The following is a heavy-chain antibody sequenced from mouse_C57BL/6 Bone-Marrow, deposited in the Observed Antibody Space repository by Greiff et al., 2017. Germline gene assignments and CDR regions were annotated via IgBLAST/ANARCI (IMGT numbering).Heavy chain of an antibody. J-gene: IGHJ1*03. Sequence: QVQLQQPGAELVRPGSSVKLSCKASGYTFTSYWMDWVKQRPGQGLEWIGNIYPSDSETHYNQKFKDKATLTVDKSSSTAYMQLSSLTSENSAVYSCARVEYYGSSYCYFDVGGTGTTVTVSS. CDR3: ARVEYYGSSYCYFDV. CDR1: GYTFTSYW. D-gene: IGHD1-1*01. V-gene: IGHV1-61*01. CDR2: IYPSDSET.